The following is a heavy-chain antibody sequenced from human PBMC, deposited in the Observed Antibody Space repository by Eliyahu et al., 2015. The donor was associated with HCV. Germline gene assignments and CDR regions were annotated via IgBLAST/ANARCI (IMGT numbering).Heavy chain of an antibody. Sequence: EVQLVESGGGLVQPGGSXRLSCAASGFTFSNYWXTWVRQAPGKGLEWVANINQDGSNKXYVDSVKGRFTISRDNARNSLFLQMNSLRGEDTAVYYCARSNAIDYWGQGTLVTVSS. J-gene: IGHJ4*02. V-gene: IGHV3-7*01. CDR1: GFTFSNYW. CDR3: ARSNAIDY. CDR2: INQDGSNK.